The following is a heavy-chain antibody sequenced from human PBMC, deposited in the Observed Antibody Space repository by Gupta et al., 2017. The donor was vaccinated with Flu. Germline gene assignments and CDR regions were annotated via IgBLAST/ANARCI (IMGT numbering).Heavy chain of an antibody. J-gene: IGHJ4*02. CDR3: AKDLCAAAGTLVEANIDY. CDR2: ISASCGNT. V-gene: IGHV3-23*01. CDR1: GFTFSSYA. D-gene: IGHD6-13*01. Sequence: EVQLLESGGGLVQPGGSLRLSCAAAGFTFSSYAMSWVRQVPGQGLECVTGISASCGNTNYADSGKGRFTISRDDSKKKVFLQMNSLRAEDTAVYYCAKDLCAAAGTLVEANIDYWGQGIRVTVSS.